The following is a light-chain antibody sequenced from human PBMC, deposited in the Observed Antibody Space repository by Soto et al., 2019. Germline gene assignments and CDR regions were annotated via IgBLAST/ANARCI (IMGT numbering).Light chain of an antibody. V-gene: IGKV1-5*03. J-gene: IGKJ1*01. CDR1: QSISNW. CDR3: QQYNSYAWT. CDR2: KAS. Sequence: DIPMTQSPSTLSASVGDRVTITCRASQSISNWLAWYQQKPGKAPKRLIYKASSLASGVPSRFSGSGSGTEFTLTISSLQPDDFATYYCQQYNSYAWTFGQGTKVEIK.